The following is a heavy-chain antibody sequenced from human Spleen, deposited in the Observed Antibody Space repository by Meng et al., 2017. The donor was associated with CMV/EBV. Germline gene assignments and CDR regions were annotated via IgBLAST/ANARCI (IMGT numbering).Heavy chain of an antibody. Sequence: SGPTLVKPTQTLTLTCTFSGFSLSTSEMRVSWIRQPPGKALEWLARIVWDDDKFYSTSLKTRLTISKGTSKNQVVLTMTNMDPVDTATYYCAHRHCSSTSCYSGWFDPWGQGTLVTVSS. CDR3: AHRHCSSTSCYSGWFDP. J-gene: IGHJ5*02. CDR1: GFSLSTSEMR. V-gene: IGHV2-70*12. D-gene: IGHD2-2*02. CDR2: IVWDDDK.